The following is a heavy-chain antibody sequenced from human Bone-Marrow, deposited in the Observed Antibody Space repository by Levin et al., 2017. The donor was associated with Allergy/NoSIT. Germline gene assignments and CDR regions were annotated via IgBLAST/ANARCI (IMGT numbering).Heavy chain of an antibody. CDR2: ISGSGGST. Sequence: GESLKISCAASGFTFSSYAMSWVRQAPGKGLEWVSAISGSGGSTYYADSVKGRFTISRDNSKNTLYLQMNSLRAEDTAVYYCAKGGRADAFDIWGQGTMVTVSS. J-gene: IGHJ3*02. V-gene: IGHV3-23*01. CDR3: AKGGRADAFDI. CDR1: GFTFSSYA. D-gene: IGHD3/OR15-3a*01.